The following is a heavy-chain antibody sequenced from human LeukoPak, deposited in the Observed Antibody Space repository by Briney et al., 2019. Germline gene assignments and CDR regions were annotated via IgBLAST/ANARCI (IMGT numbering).Heavy chain of an antibody. CDR3: ARGGVTTLDYYYYGMDV. V-gene: IGHV3-53*01. D-gene: IGHD4-23*01. CDR2: IYSGGST. J-gene: IGHJ6*04. CDR1: GFTVSSNY. Sequence: GGSLRLSCAASGFTVSSNYMSWVRQAPGKGLEWVSVIYSGGSTYYADSVKGRFTISRDNSKNTLYLQMNSLKAEDTAVYYCARGGVTTLDYYYYGMDVWGKGTTVTVS.